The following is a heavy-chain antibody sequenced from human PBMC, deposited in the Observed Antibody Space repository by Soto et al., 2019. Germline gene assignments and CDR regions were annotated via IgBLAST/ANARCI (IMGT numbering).Heavy chain of an antibody. V-gene: IGHV5-51*01. CDR2: IYPGDSDT. D-gene: IGHD3-9*01. CDR3: ARLSLHYDILTGYYNPGWFDP. J-gene: IGHJ5*02. CDR1: GYSFTSYW. Sequence: PGESLKISCKGSGYSFTSYWIGWVRQMPGKGLEWMGIIYPGDSDTRYSPSFQGRVTISADKSISTAYLQWSSLKASDTAMYYCARLSLHYDILTGYYNPGWFDPWGQGTLVTVSS.